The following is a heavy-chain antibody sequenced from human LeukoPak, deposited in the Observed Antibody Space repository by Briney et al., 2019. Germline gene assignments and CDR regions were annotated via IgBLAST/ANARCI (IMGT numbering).Heavy chain of an antibody. CDR1: GGSISSGGYS. Sequence: TLSLTCAVSGGSISSGGYSWSWIRQPPGKGLEWIGYIYHSGSTYYNPSLKSRVTISVDRSKNQFSLKLSSVTAADTAVYYCARNDGYGGPFDYWGQGTLVTVSS. V-gene: IGHV4-30-2*01. CDR3: ARNDGYGGPFDY. CDR2: IYHSGST. J-gene: IGHJ4*02. D-gene: IGHD4-23*01.